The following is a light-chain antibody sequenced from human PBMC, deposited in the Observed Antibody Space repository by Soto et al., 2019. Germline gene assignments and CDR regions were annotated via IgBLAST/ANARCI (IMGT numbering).Light chain of an antibody. CDR3: QQYYSTPLT. CDR2: WAS. V-gene: IGKV4-1*01. CDR1: QSVLYSSNNRNY. J-gene: IGKJ4*01. Sequence: DIVMTQSPDSLAVSLGARATINCKSSQSVLYSSNNRNYLAWFQQKPGQAPELLIYWASTRESGVPDRFSGSGSGTDFTLTISSLQAEDVAVYYCQQYYSTPLTFGGGTKVEIK.